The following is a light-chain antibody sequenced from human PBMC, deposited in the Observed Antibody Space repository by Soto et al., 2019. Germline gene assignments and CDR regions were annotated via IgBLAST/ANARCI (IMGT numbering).Light chain of an antibody. J-gene: IGLJ3*02. CDR3: ATWDDSLNGV. V-gene: IGLV1-44*01. CDR1: SSNIGSNA. Sequence: QTVVTQPPSASGTPGQRVTISCSGSSSNIGSNAVTWYQQLPGTAPKLLIYSNNQRPSGVPDRFSGSKSGTSASLAISGLQSEDEADYYCATWDDSLNGVFGGGTKLTVL. CDR2: SNN.